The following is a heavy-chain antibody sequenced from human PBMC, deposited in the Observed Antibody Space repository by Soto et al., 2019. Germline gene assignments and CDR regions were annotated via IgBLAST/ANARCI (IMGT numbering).Heavy chain of an antibody. CDR3: AGLQEKENYDYIWGSYRYPRWFDP. CDR1: SGSISSSNL. J-gene: IGHJ5*02. Sequence: PSETLSLTCAVSSGSISSSNLWSWVRQPPGKGLEWIGEIYHSGSTNYNPSLKSRVTISVDKSKNQFSLKLSSVTAADTAVYYCAGLQEKENYDYIWGSYRYPRWFDPWGQGTLVTVSS. V-gene: IGHV4-4*02. D-gene: IGHD3-16*02. CDR2: IYHSGST.